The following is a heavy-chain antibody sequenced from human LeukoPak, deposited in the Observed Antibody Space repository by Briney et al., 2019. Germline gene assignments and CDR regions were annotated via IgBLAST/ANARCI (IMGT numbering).Heavy chain of an antibody. D-gene: IGHD2/OR15-2a*01. CDR1: GGSISSSSYY. Sequence: SETLSLTCTVSGGSISSSSYYWGWIRQPPGKGLEWIGSIYYSGSTYYNPSLKSRVTISVDTSKNQFSLKLSSVTAADTAVYYCARQVPSMVRDGMDVWGQGTTVTVSS. CDR3: ARQVPSMVRDGMDV. V-gene: IGHV4-39*01. CDR2: IYYSGST. J-gene: IGHJ6*02.